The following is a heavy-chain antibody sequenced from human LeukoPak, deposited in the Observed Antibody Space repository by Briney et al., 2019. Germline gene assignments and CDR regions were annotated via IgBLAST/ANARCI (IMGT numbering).Heavy chain of an antibody. D-gene: IGHD3-10*01. J-gene: IGHJ5*02. CDR3: AKTTPSGSIRDWFDP. CDR2: IRYDGSNK. Sequence: PGGSLRLSCAASGFTFSSYGMHWVRQAPGKGLEWVAFIRYDGSNKYYADSVKGRFTISRDNSKNTLYLQMNSLRAEDTAMYYCAKTTPSGSIRDWFDPWGQGTLVTVSS. V-gene: IGHV3-30*02. CDR1: GFTFSSYG.